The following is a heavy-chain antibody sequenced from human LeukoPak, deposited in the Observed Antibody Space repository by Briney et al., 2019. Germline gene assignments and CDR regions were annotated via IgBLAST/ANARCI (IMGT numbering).Heavy chain of an antibody. Sequence: GASVKVSCKASGGTFSSYAISWVRQAPGQGLEWMGGIIPIFGTANYAQKFQGRVTITADESTSTAYMELSSLRSEDTAVYYCARDADSPPESYYYYMDVWGKGTTVTISS. J-gene: IGHJ6*03. CDR3: ARDADSPPESYYYYMDV. V-gene: IGHV1-69*13. CDR2: IIPIFGTA. CDR1: GGTFSSYA.